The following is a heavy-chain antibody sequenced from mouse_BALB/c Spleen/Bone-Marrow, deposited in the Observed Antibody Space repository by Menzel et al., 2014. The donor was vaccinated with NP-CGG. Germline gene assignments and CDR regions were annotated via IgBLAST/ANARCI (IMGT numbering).Heavy chain of an antibody. CDR1: GFSLTSYG. CDR2: IWADGST. J-gene: IGHJ4*01. Sequence: VQGVESGPGLEAPSQSLSITCTVSGFSLTSYGVHWVRPPPGKVLEWLGVIWADGSTNYNSALMSRLSISKDNSKSQVFLKMNSLQTDDTAMYYCARGSYYEGAMDYWGQGTSVTVSS. V-gene: IGHV2-9*02. D-gene: IGHD1-1*01. CDR3: ARGSYYEGAMDY.